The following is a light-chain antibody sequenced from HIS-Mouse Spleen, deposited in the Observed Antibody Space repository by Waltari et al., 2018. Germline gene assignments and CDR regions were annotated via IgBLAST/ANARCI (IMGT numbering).Light chain of an antibody. J-gene: IGLJ2*01. CDR3: YSTDSSGNHRV. CDR1: ALPKKY. Sequence: SYELTQPPSVSVSPGQTARITCSGDALPKKYAYWYQQKSGQVTVLVIYEDSKRPSGITGRFAGSSSGTMATLTIGGAQVEDEADYYCYSTDSSGNHRVFGGGTKLTVL. CDR2: EDS. V-gene: IGLV3-10*01.